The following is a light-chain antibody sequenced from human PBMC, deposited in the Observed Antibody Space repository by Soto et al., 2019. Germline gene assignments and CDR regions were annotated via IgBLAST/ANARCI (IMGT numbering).Light chain of an antibody. CDR1: QSASTW. CDR2: DAA. CDR3: QQYNSFPT. V-gene: IGKV1-5*01. J-gene: IGKJ4*01. Sequence: DIQMTQSPSTLSASVGDRVTLSCRASQSASTWLAWYQQKPGKAPKLLIYDAAILESGVLSRFSGSGSGTDFTLTISSLQPDDFATYYCQQYNSFPTFGGGTKVEI.